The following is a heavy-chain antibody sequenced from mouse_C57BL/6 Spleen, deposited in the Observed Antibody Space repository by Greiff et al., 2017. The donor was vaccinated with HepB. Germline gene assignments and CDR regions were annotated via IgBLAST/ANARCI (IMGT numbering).Heavy chain of an antibody. J-gene: IGHJ1*03. CDR3: ARGNFDV. CDR2: ISYDGSN. V-gene: IGHV3-6*01. Sequence: EVKLVESGPGLVKPSQSLSLTCSVTGYSITSGYYWNWIRQFPGNKLEWMGYISYDGSNNYNPSLKNRISITRDTSTNQFFLKLNSVTTEDTATYYCARGNFDVWGTGTTVTVAS. CDR1: GYSITSGYY.